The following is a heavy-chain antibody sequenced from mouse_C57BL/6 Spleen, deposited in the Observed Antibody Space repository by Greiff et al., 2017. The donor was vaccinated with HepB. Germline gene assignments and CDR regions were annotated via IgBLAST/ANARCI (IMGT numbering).Heavy chain of an antibody. Sequence: VQLVESGAELVKPGASVKISCKASGYAFSSYWMNWVKQRPGKGLEWIGQIYPGDGDTNYNGKFKGKATLTADKSSSTAYMQLSSLTSEDSAVYFCARSRNYVYYAMDYWGQGTSVTVSS. D-gene: IGHD2-1*01. J-gene: IGHJ4*01. CDR2: IYPGDGDT. V-gene: IGHV1-80*01. CDR1: GYAFSSYW. CDR3: ARSRNYVYYAMDY.